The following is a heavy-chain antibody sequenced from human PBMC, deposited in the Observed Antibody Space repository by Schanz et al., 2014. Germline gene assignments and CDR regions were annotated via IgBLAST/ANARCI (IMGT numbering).Heavy chain of an antibody. CDR2: IRSSGATT. V-gene: IGHV3-23*01. CDR3: ARRGTTVPSRHLAW. J-gene: IGHJ4*02. D-gene: IGHD4-17*01. Sequence: SGFTFSSYAMSLVRQAPGTGLEWVSVIRSSGATTYYADSVKGRFTISRDNPSNTVYLQRRSLREEDTAVHYCARRGTTVPSRHLAWRGRGTLV. CDR1: GFTFSSYA.